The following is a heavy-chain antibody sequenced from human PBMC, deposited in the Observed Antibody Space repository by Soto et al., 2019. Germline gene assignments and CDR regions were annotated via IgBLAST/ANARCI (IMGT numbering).Heavy chain of an antibody. CDR1: GYSFTIYS. D-gene: IGHD2-15*01. CDR3: ARQLVVVVAATRYYYYYMDV. CDR2: IYPGDSDT. Sequence: GESLKISCNGSGYSFTIYSIGWVRQMPGKGLECMGIIYPGDSDTRYSPSFQGQVTISADKSISTAYLQWSSLKASDTAMYYCARQLVVVVAATRYYYYYMDVWGKGTTVTVSS. J-gene: IGHJ6*03. V-gene: IGHV5-51*01.